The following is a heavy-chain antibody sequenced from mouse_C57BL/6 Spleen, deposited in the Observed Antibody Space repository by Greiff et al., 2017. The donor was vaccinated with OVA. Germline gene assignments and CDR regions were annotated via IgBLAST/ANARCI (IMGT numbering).Heavy chain of an antibody. CDR3: ARRLYDYDGGAWFAY. V-gene: IGHV1-52*01. CDR1: GYTFTSYW. D-gene: IGHD2-4*01. CDR2: IDPSDSET. Sequence: VQLQQPGAELVRPGSSVKLSCKASGYTFTSYWMHWVKQRPIQGLEWIGNIDPSDSETHYNQKFKDKATLTVDKSSSTAYKQLSSLTSEDSAVYYCARRLYDYDGGAWFAYWGQGTLVTVSA. J-gene: IGHJ3*01.